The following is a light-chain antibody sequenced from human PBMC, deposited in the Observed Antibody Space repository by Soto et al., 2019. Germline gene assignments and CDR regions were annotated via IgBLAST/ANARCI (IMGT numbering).Light chain of an antibody. Sequence: DIQMTQSPSTLSASVGDRVTITCRASQSISSWLAWYQQKPGTAPKVLIYHASNLQSGVPSRFSGSGSGTEFTLTISSLQPDDFATYYCQQYSSYWTVGQVTKVDSK. CDR1: QSISSW. V-gene: IGKV1-5*01. CDR3: QQYSSYWT. CDR2: HAS. J-gene: IGKJ1*01.